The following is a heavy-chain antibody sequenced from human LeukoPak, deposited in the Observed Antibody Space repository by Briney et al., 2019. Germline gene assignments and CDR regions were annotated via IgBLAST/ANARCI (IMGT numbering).Heavy chain of an antibody. D-gene: IGHD1-26*01. CDR1: GGSISSSSYY. CDR2: IYYSGST. CDR3: ARDNRVGARDFDY. V-gene: IGHV4-39*07. Sequence: SETLSLTCTVSGGSISSSSYYWGWIRQPPGKGLEWIGSIYYSGSTYYNPSLKSRVTISVDTSKNQFSLKLSSVTAADTAVYYCARDNRVGARDFDYWGQGTLVTVSS. J-gene: IGHJ4*02.